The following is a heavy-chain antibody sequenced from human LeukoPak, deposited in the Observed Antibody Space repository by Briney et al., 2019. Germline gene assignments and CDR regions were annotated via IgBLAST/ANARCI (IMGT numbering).Heavy chain of an antibody. J-gene: IGHJ4*02. CDR2: INHSGST. CDR3: ARGSYDSSEDYFDY. V-gene: IGHV4-34*01. Sequence: SETLSLTCAVYGGSFSGYYWSWIRQPPGKGLEWIGEINHSGSTNYNPSLKSRVTISINTSKNQFSLKLSSVTAADTAVYYCARGSYDSSEDYFDYWGQGTLVTVSS. CDR1: GGSFSGYY. D-gene: IGHD3-22*01.